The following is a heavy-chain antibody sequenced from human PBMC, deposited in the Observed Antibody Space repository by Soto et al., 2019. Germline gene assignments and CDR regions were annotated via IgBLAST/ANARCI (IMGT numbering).Heavy chain of an antibody. CDR2: IYYSGST. CDR3: ASRGSGSYSDY. Sequence: PSETLSLTCTVSGGSISSNNYYWGWIRQPPGKGLEWIGSIYYSGSTYYNPSLKSRVTISVDTSKNQFSLKLSSVTAADTAVYYCASRGSGSYSDYWGQGTVVTVSS. V-gene: IGHV4-39*01. D-gene: IGHD1-26*01. J-gene: IGHJ4*02. CDR1: GGSISSNNYY.